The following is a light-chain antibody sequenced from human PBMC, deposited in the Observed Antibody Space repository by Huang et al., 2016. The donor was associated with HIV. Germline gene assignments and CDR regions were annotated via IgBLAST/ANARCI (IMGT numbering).Light chain of an antibody. V-gene: IGKV3-15*01. CDR2: GAA. Sequence: EIVLTPSPATLSVSPGERATRSCRASQSVSSNLAWYQQQPGQAPRLLIYGAATRATDIPARFSGSGSGTEFTLTFSSLQSEDFAVYYCQQYNDWPPTFGQGTKVEIK. CDR1: QSVSSN. J-gene: IGKJ1*01. CDR3: QQYNDWPPT.